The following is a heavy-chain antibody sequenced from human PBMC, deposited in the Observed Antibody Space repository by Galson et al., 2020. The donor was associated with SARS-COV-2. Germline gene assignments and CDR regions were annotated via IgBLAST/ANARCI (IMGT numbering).Heavy chain of an antibody. CDR2: IYSGGST. CDR3: ASLDYGDAYFDY. Sequence: GGSLRLSCAASGFTVSSNYMSWVRQAPGKGLEWVSVIYSGGSTYYADSVKGRFTISRDNSKNTLYLQMNSLRAEDTAVYYCASLDYGDAYFDYWGQGTLVTVSS. V-gene: IGHV3-53*01. D-gene: IGHD4-17*01. J-gene: IGHJ4*02. CDR1: GFTVSSNY.